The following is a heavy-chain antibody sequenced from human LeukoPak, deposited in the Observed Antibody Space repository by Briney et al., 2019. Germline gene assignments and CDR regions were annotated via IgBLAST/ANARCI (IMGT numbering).Heavy chain of an antibody. D-gene: IGHD2-2*01. J-gene: IGHJ3*02. CDR2: ISCDGGST. V-gene: IGHV3-43D*04. CDR1: GFTFDDYA. CDR3: SKQNGGGGSSRDVFDI. Sequence: PGGSLRLSCAASGFTFDDYAMYWVRRGPRKGLGWVSLISCDGGSTYYADSVKGRFTTSTDNTKNTLYLHMNSLRAEETALYYISKQNGGGGSSRDVFDIWGQGTMVTVSS.